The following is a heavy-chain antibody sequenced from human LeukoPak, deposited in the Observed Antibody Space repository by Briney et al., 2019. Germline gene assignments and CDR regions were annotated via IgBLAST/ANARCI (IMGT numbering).Heavy chain of an antibody. CDR2: ISYDGSNK. CDR1: GFTFSSYA. Sequence: GRSLRLSCAASGFTFSSYAMHWVRQAPGKGLEWVAVISYDGSNKYYADSVKGRFTISRDNSKNTLYLQMNSLRAEDTAVYYCAREAYCGGDCYPTSYFAYWGQGTLITVPS. CDR3: AREAYCGGDCYPTSYFAY. V-gene: IGHV3-30-3*01. J-gene: IGHJ4*02. D-gene: IGHD2-21*02.